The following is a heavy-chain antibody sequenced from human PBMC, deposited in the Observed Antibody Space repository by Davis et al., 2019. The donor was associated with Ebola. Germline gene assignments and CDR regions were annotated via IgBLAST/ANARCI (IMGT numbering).Heavy chain of an antibody. V-gene: IGHV3-7*04. D-gene: IGHD5-24*01. CDR1: GFTFSSYW. CDR2: IKQDGSEK. CDR3: ARGRRDGKDIDY. J-gene: IGHJ4*02. Sequence: GESLKISCAASGFTFSSYWMSWVRQAPGKGLEWMANIKQDGSEKYYVDSVKGRFTISRDNAKNSLYLQMNSLRAEDTAVYYCARGRRDGKDIDYWGQGTLVTVSS.